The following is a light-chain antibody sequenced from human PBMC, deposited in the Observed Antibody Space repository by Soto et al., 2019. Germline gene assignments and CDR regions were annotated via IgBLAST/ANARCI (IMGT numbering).Light chain of an antibody. CDR2: DVS. J-gene: IGLJ1*01. CDR3: SSWTSSSSYV. V-gene: IGLV2-14*01. Sequence: QSVLTQHASVSGSPGQSIAISCTGTSSDVGGYNSVSWYQQYPGKAPKLMIHDVSNRPSGVSDRFSGSKSGNTASLTISGLQAEDEADYYCSSWTSSSSYVFGSGTKVTVL. CDR1: SSDVGGYNS.